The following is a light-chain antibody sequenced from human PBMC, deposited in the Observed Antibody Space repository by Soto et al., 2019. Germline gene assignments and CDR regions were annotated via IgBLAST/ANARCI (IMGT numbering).Light chain of an antibody. CDR3: QQYNNWPPWT. CDR2: EAS. J-gene: IGKJ1*01. CDR1: QSVARK. Sequence: EIVMTQSPATLSVSPGERATLSCRASQSVARKLAWYQQKPGQAPRLLIHEASIRATGIPARFSGSGSGTEFTLTISSLQSEDFAVYYCQQYNNWPPWTFGQGTKVDIK. V-gene: IGKV3-15*01.